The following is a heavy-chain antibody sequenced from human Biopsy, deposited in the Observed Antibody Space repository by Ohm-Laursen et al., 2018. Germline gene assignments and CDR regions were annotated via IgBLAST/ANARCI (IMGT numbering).Heavy chain of an antibody. CDR2: IYYTGIT. CDR3: ARHAPSYSGSYWRYFDL. CDR1: GGSISSYY. D-gene: IGHD1-26*01. Sequence: SETLSLTCTVSGGSISSYYWSWIRQPPGKGLEGIGYIYYTGITNYNPSHKSRVTISVNTPMNSLSLRLTSVTAADTAVYYCARHAPSYSGSYWRYFDLWGRGTLVTVSS. V-gene: IGHV4-59*08. J-gene: IGHJ2*01.